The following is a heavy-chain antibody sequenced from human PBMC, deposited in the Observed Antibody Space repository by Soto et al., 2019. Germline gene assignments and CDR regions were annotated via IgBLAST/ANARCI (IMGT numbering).Heavy chain of an antibody. J-gene: IGHJ4*02. V-gene: IGHV4-31*03. CDR2: IYYSGGT. Sequence: SETLSLTCTVSGGSIGGGGYYWSWIRQHPGKGLEWIGYIYYSGGTYYNPSLKSRVTISVDTSKNQFSLKLSSVTAADTAVYYCASYPGSNPYYFDYWGQGTLVTVSS. CDR3: ASYPGSNPYYFDY. CDR1: GGSIGGGGYY. D-gene: IGHD1-26*01.